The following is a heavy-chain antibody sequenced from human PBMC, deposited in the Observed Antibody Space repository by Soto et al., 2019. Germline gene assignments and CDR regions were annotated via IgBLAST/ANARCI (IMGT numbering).Heavy chain of an antibody. J-gene: IGHJ4*02. CDR2: IIPILGIA. Sequence: QVQLVQSGAEVKKPGSSVKVSCKASGGTFSSYTISWVRQAPGQGLEWMGRIIPILGIANYAQKFQGRVTITADKGPSTAYMELSSVRAEDTAVYYGARARDYCSGGSCYNRFDYWGQGTLVTVSS. CDR1: GGTFSSYT. V-gene: IGHV1-69*02. D-gene: IGHD2-15*01. CDR3: ARARDYCSGGSCYNRFDY.